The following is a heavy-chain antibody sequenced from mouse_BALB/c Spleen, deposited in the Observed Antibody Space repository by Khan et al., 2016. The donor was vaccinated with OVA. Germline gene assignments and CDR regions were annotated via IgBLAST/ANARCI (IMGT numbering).Heavy chain of an antibody. Sequence: EVQLQESGPGLVKPSQTVSLTCTVTGISITSGNYRWSWIRQFPGYKLEWIGNIYYSGTVNYNPSLTSRTTITRDTSKNQFFLEMNSLTAEDTATYYCARDYGSLYWYLDVWSAGTTVTVSS. CDR3: ARDYGSLYWYLDV. V-gene: IGHV3-5*02. CDR2: IYYSGTV. J-gene: IGHJ1*01. D-gene: IGHD1-1*01. CDR1: GISITSGNYR.